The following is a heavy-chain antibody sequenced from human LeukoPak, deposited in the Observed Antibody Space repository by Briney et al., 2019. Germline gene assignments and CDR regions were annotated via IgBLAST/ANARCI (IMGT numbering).Heavy chain of an antibody. CDR2: IWYDGSNK. Sequence: GRSLRLSCAASGFTFSSYGMHWVRHAPGKGLEWVAVIWYDGSNKYYADSVKGRFTISRDNSKNTLYLQMNSLRAEDTAVYYCARDSSRYYYDSSVDYWGQGTLVTVSS. D-gene: IGHD3-22*01. CDR3: ARDSSRYYYDSSVDY. J-gene: IGHJ4*02. V-gene: IGHV3-33*01. CDR1: GFTFSSYG.